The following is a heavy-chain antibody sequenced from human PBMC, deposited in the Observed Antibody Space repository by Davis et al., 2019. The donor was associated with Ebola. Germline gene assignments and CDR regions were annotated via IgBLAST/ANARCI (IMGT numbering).Heavy chain of an antibody. CDR2: ISNTGGT. D-gene: IGHD6-19*01. CDR3: ARANEWLPGYFDS. Sequence: MPSETLSLTCTVSGGSVSSGSYCWTWIRQSPGKGLEWVGYISNTGGTNYNPSLKSRVTISVDTSKNQISLKLTSVTPADTAVYYCARANEWLPGYFDSWGQGTLVTVSS. J-gene: IGHJ4*02. V-gene: IGHV4-61*01. CDR1: GGSVSSGSYC.